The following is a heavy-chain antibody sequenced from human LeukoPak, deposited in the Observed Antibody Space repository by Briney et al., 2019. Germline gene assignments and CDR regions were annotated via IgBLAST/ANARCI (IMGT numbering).Heavy chain of an antibody. V-gene: IGHV7-4-1*02. CDR1: GYTFTSYA. J-gene: IGHJ4*02. Sequence: GASVKASCKASGYTFTSYAMNWVRQAPGQGPEWMGWINTNTGNPTYAQGFTGRFVFSLDTSVSTAYLQISSLKAEDTAVYYCARAPAAAAGPAFDYGGQGTLVTVSS. CDR3: ARAPAAAAGPAFDY. CDR2: INTNTGNP. D-gene: IGHD6-13*01.